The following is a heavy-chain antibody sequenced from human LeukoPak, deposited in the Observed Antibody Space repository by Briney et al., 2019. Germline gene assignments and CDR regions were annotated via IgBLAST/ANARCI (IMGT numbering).Heavy chain of an antibody. CDR2: IFHSGST. CDR3: ARDTTGDRGYYYYMDV. Sequence: SETLSLTCAVSGGSISSNNWWSWVRQPPGKGLEWIGEIFHSGSTNYNPSLKSRVTISVDKSKNQFSLKLNSVTAADTAVYYCARDTTGDRGYYYYMDVWGKGTTVTVSS. V-gene: IGHV4-4*02. J-gene: IGHJ6*03. D-gene: IGHD7-27*01. CDR1: GGSISSNNW.